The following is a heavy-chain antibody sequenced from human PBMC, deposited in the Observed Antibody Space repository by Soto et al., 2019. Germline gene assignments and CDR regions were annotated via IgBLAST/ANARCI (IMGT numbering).Heavy chain of an antibody. CDR2: INGSNGKA. CDR3: ARRNSYGLDY. Sequence: ASVKVSCKASGNTVPNYAIHWVRQAPGQRLEWMGRINGSNGKANYAEHFQGRVTITRDTSTSTAYMELSSLTSEDTAVYYCARRNSYGLDYWGQGTLVTVSS. D-gene: IGHD5-18*01. J-gene: IGHJ4*02. V-gene: IGHV1-3*01. CDR1: GNTVPNYA.